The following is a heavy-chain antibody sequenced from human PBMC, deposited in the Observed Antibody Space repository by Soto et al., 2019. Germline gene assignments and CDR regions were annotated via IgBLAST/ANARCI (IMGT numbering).Heavy chain of an antibody. CDR1: GFTFNKFG. V-gene: IGHV3-30*18. CDR3: AKGGEVSGVLEDH. Sequence: QVQLVESGGGVVQPGSSLRLSCAASGFTFNKFGMHWVRQAPGKGLEWVAFISDDGSYQYYADSVQGRLTITRDNSMNTLNMQLNSLRREDTAVYYCAKGGEVSGVLEDHWGQGTLVTVSS. J-gene: IGHJ4*02. D-gene: IGHD2-8*02. CDR2: ISDDGSYQ.